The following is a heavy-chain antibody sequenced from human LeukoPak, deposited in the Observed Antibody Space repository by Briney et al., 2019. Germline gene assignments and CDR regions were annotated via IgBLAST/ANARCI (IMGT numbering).Heavy chain of an antibody. J-gene: IGHJ4*02. CDR1: GFTFSSYG. CDR3: EKVGYYGSSGYYSLGFDF. Sequence: GGSLRLSCAASGFTFSSYGMHWVRQAPGKGLEWVAFIRYDGSNKYYADSVKGRFTISRDNSKNTLYLQMNSLRAEVTAVSYCEKVGYYGSSGYYSLGFDFWGQGTLVTVSS. D-gene: IGHD3-22*01. V-gene: IGHV3-30*02. CDR2: IRYDGSNK.